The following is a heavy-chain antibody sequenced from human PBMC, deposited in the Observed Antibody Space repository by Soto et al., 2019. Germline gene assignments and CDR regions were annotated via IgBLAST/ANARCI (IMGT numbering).Heavy chain of an antibody. D-gene: IGHD3-16*01. Sequence: GGSLILSCEVSGFTFSTYWMTWVRQAPGKGLEWLANINQDANKKYYMDSVKGRFTILGDSAKNSLFLIMDSLRAEDTAVYYCAAYNTSSNADLDIWGRGTMVTVSS. CDR1: GFTFSTYW. J-gene: IGHJ3*02. CDR3: AAYNTSSNADLDI. V-gene: IGHV3-7*01. CDR2: INQDANKK.